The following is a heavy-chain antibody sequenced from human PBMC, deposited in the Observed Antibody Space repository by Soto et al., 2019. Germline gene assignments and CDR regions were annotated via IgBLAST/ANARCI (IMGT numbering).Heavy chain of an antibody. V-gene: IGHV3-23*01. CDR2: ISGIADST. CDR1: GFTVITSA. D-gene: IGHD2-15*01. J-gene: IGHJ5*02. Sequence: RRLSFAASGFTVITSAMTWVRQAPWKGLDWVAAISGIADSTYYADSVKGRFTISRDNSKDTLYLQMKRLRADDTAVYYWATAVVGCAWFEPWGQGTLVTVSS. CDR3: ATAVVGCAWFEP.